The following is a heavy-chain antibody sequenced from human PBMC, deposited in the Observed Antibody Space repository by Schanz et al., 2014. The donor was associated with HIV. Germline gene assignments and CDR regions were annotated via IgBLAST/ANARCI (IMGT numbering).Heavy chain of an antibody. V-gene: IGHV3-33*05. CDR3: ARPTRGIGYCTNGVCYGEDH. J-gene: IGHJ4*02. Sequence: QVQLVESGGCVVQPWRSLRLSCAASGFTFSSYGMHWVRQAPGKGLEWVAVISYDGSNKYYADSVKGRFTISRDNSKNTLYLQMNSLRAEDTAMYHCARPTRGIGYCTNGVCYGEDHWGQGTLVTVSS. CDR1: GFTFSSYG. D-gene: IGHD2-8*01. CDR2: ISYDGSNK.